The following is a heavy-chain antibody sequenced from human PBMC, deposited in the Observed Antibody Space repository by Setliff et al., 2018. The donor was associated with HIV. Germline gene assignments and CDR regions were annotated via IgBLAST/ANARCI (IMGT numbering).Heavy chain of an antibody. CDR2: IVVGSGNT. Sequence: SVKVSCKASGFTFTNSAVQWVRQARGQRPEWIGWIVVGSGNTNYAQKFQERVTITRDMSTSRAYMELSGLRTEDTAVYYCAADPQTGTTSYDAFDIWGQGTVVTVS. J-gene: IGHJ3*02. CDR1: GFTFTNSA. CDR3: AADPQTGTTSYDAFDI. V-gene: IGHV1-58*01. D-gene: IGHD1-7*01.